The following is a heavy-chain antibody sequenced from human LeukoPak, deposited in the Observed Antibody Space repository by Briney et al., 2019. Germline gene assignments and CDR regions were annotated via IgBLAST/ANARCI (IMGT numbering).Heavy chain of an antibody. D-gene: IGHD2-15*01. V-gene: IGHV4-34*01. CDR1: GGSFSGYY. Sequence: SETLSLTCAVYGGSFSGYYWRWIRQPPGKGLEWIGEINHSGSTNYNPSLKSRVTISVDTSKNQFSLKLSSVTAADTAVYYCARYCSGGSCRGWYFDLWGRGTLVTVSS. J-gene: IGHJ2*01. CDR3: ARYCSGGSCRGWYFDL. CDR2: INHSGST.